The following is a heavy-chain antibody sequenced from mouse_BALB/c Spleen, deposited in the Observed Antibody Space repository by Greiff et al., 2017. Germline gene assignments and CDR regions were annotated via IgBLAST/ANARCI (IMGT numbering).Heavy chain of an antibody. CDR2: IWAGGST. D-gene: IGHD1-1*01. J-gene: IGHJ2*01. CDR3: AREPITTVGYFDY. CDR1: GFSLTSYG. V-gene: IGHV2-9*02. Sequence: QVQLKESGPGLVAPSQSLSITCTVSGFSLTSYGVHWVRQPPGKGLEWLGVIWAGGSTNNNSALMSRLSISKDNSKSQVFLKMNSLQTDDTAMYYRAREPITTVGYFDYWGQGTTLTVSS.